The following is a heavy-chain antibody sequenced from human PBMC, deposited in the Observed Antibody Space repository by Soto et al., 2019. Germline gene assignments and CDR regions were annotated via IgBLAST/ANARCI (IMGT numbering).Heavy chain of an antibody. V-gene: IGHV3-30*18. D-gene: IGHD3-10*01. Sequence: QVQLVESGGGVVPPPSSLRLSCAASGFPFSDYAMHWVRQAPGKGLEWVAVISFDGSNTYYADSVKGRFTVSRDNSKHTLSLQMNSLRSDDTALYYCAKALRGGCDYWGQGALVTVSS. CDR1: GFPFSDYA. CDR2: ISFDGSNT. J-gene: IGHJ4*02. CDR3: AKALRGGCDY.